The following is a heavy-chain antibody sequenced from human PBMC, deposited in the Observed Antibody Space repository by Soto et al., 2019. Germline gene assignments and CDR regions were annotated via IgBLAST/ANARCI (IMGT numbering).Heavy chain of an antibody. Sequence: ASVKVSCKASGFTFTSSAVQWVRQARGQRLEWIGWIVVGSGNTNYAQKFQERVTITRDMSTSTAYMELSSLRSEDTAVYYCAADPYYYDSSGYSPPDYWGQGTLVTVSS. CDR3: AADPYYYDSSGYSPPDY. D-gene: IGHD3-22*01. CDR2: IVVGSGNT. J-gene: IGHJ4*02. CDR1: GFTFTSSA. V-gene: IGHV1-58*01.